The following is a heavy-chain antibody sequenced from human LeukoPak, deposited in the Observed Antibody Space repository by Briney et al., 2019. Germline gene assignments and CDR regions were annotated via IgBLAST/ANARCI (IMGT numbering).Heavy chain of an antibody. J-gene: IGHJ4*02. Sequence: GGSLRLSCAASGFTFSTYAMHWVRQAPGKGLEYVSAISGSGGSTYYADSVKGRFTISRDNSKNTLYLQMNSLRAEDTAVYYCAKTTKFFMVRGAGVFDYWGQGTLVTVSS. D-gene: IGHD3-10*01. CDR2: ISGSGGST. CDR1: GFTFSTYA. CDR3: AKTTKFFMVRGAGVFDY. V-gene: IGHV3-64*04.